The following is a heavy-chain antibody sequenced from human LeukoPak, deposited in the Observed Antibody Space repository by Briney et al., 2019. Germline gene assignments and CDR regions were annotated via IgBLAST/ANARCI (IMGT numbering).Heavy chain of an antibody. CDR1: GGSFSGYY. J-gene: IGHJ4*02. CDR2: INHSGST. Sequence: PSETLSLTCAVYGGSFSGYYWSWIRQPPGKGLEWIGEINHSGSTNYNPSLKSRVTISVDTSKNQFSLKLSSVTAADTAVYYCATEGTAVSDYWGQGTLVTVSS. V-gene: IGHV4-34*01. CDR3: ATEGTAVSDY. D-gene: IGHD1-1*01.